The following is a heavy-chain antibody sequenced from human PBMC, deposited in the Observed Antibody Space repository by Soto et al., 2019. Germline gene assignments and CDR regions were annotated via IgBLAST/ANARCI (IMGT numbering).Heavy chain of an antibody. Sequence: SETLSLTCTVSGGSVSSSNYYWGWIRQSPGKGLEWIGSVYYRGRSYSKSSVKSRVTISVDTSKNQFSLNLNSLTASDTAVYFCVSQRTSVLTQAYFDYWGPGALGTVSS. CDR1: GGSVSSSNYY. V-gene: IGHV4-39*01. D-gene: IGHD2-8*01. CDR3: VSQRTSVLTQAYFDY. CDR2: VYYRGRS. J-gene: IGHJ4*02.